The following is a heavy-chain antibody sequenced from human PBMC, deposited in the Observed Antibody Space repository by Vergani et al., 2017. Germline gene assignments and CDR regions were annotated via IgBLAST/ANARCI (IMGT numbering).Heavy chain of an antibody. CDR2: IYYSGSP. Sequence: QVQLQESGPGLVKPSQTLSLTCTVSGGSISSGGYYWSWIRQHPGKGLEWIGFIYYSGSPYYNPSLKSRLIISVDTSKNQFSLRLSSVTAADTAVYYCARGVAVAGNWYFDLWGRETLVTVSS. CDR1: GGSISSGGYY. CDR3: ARGVAVAGNWYFDL. V-gene: IGHV4-31*03. J-gene: IGHJ2*01. D-gene: IGHD6-19*01.